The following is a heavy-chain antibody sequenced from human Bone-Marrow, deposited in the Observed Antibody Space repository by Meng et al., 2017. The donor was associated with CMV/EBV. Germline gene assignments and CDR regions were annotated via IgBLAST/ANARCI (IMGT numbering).Heavy chain of an antibody. Sequence: GESLKISCAASGFTFSSYSMNWVRQAPGKGLEWVSSISSSSSYIYYADSVKGRFTISRDNAKNSLYLQMNSLRAEDTAVYYCAREYSSSSDGMEVWDQRTTVTVSS. V-gene: IGHV3-21*01. CDR1: GFTFSSYS. CDR3: AREYSSSSDGMEV. J-gene: IGHJ6*02. CDR2: ISSSSSYI. D-gene: IGHD6-6*01.